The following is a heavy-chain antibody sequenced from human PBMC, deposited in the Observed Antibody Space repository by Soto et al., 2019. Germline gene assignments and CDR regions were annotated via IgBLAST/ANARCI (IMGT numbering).Heavy chain of an antibody. D-gene: IGHD3-9*01. CDR1: GGSISSSSYY. Sequence: SETLSLTCTVSGGSISSSSYYWGWIRQPPGKGLEWIGSIYYSGSTYYNPSLKSRVTISVDTSKNQFSLKLSSVTAADTAVYYCARHRNPVLRYFDWLFSWFDPWGQGTLVTVS. V-gene: IGHV4-39*01. CDR3: ARHRNPVLRYFDWLFSWFDP. CDR2: IYYSGST. J-gene: IGHJ5*02.